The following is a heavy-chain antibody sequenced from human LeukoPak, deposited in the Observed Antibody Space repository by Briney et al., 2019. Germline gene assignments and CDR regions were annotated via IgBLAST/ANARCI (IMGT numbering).Heavy chain of an antibody. Sequence: GESLKISCKTSGYSFNTYWIAWVRQMPGKGLEWMGIIYPDDSVARYSPSFQGQVTISADKSISTAYLQWSSLKASDTAMYYCARLRSSGWANYFDYWGQGTLVTVSS. CDR2: IYPDDSVA. CDR1: GYSFNTYW. J-gene: IGHJ4*02. D-gene: IGHD6-19*01. V-gene: IGHV5-51*01. CDR3: ARLRSSGWANYFDY.